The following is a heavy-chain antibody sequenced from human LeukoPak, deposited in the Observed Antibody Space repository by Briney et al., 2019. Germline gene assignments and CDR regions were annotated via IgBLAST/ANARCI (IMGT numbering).Heavy chain of an antibody. CDR3: VRDSWGSGWFYFDY. CDR1: GFTFSAYT. Sequence: GGSLRLSCAASGFTFSAYTMNWVRQAPGKGLEWISYIRTSSSTIDYADSVKGRFTISRDNAGNSLYLQMNSLRVEDTAVYYCVRDSWGSGWFYFDYWGKGTLVTVSS. V-gene: IGHV3-48*01. D-gene: IGHD6-19*01. CDR2: IRTSSSTI. J-gene: IGHJ4*02.